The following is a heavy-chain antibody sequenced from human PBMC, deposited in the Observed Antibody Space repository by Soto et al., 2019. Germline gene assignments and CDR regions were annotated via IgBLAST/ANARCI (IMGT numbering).Heavy chain of an antibody. CDR2: IVPLFAAA. CDR1: GGTFGGYG. D-gene: IGHD3-16*02. CDR3: ARGGTWYAHSGRSYHYTGKLDS. Sequence: QVQLEQSAAEVKKPGSSVKVSCRASGGTFGGYGLHWVRQAPGQGLEWMGGIVPLFAAANYAQRFQGRVTITGDASGGNWELHSLRPDGTAIYFGARGGTWYAHSGRSYHYTGKLDSWGQGTLVTVSS. V-gene: IGHV1-69*12. J-gene: IGHJ4*02.